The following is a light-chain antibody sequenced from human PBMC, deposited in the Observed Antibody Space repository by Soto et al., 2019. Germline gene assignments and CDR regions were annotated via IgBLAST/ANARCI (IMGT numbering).Light chain of an antibody. J-gene: IGKJ2*01. Sequence: EIVMTQSPATLSLSPGERAALSCRASQSINSELAWYQQKPGQPPRLLIYGASTRATGVPARFTGSESGSEFTLTSSGLQSEDCAVYYCQQGHNWPLTFGQGTRLEI. CDR3: QQGHNWPLT. V-gene: IGKV3-15*01. CDR1: QSINSE. CDR2: GAS.